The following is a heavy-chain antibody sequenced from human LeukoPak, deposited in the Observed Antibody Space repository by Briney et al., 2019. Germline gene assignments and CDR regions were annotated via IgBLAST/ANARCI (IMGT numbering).Heavy chain of an antibody. V-gene: IGHV4-34*01. CDR2: INHSGST. CDR1: GVSFSGYY. D-gene: IGHD3-10*01. Sequence: SETLSLTCAVYGVSFSGYYWSWMRQPPGKGLEWIGEINHSGSTNYNPSLKSRVPISVDTSKNQFSLKLSSVTAADTAVYYCARPSYYGSGSFDYWGQGTLVTVSS. CDR3: ARPSYYGSGSFDY. J-gene: IGHJ4*02.